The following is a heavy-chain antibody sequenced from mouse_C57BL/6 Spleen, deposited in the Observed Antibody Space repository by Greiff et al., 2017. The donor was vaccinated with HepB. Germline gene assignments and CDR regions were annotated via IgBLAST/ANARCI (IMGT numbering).Heavy chain of an antibody. CDR2: ISDGGSYT. CDR1: GFTFSSYA. Sequence: EVKLVESGGGLVKPGGSLKLSCAASGFTFSSYAMSWVRQTPEKRLEWVATISDGGSYTYYPDNVKGRFTISRDNAKNNLYLQMSHLKSEDTAMYYIARDYGYYEGSDYFDYWGRGTTLTVSS. D-gene: IGHD2-3*01. V-gene: IGHV5-4*01. CDR3: ARDYGYYEGSDYFDY. J-gene: IGHJ2*01.